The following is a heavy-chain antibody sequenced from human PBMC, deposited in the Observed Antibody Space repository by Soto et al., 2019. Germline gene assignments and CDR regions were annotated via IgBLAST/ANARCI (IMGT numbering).Heavy chain of an antibody. CDR2: IKSKSAGGTA. CDR3: ARDYYKYYDSSGYYRSPAY. D-gene: IGHD3-22*01. J-gene: IGHJ4*02. CDR1: GFTFNTAW. V-gene: IGHV3-15*07. Sequence: GGSLRLSCAASGFTFNTAWMSWVRQAPGKGLEWVGFIKSKSAGGTADYAAPVKGRFTISRDNSRNTLFLQMNSLRAEDTAVYYCARDYYKYYDSSGYYRSPAYWGQGTLVTVSS.